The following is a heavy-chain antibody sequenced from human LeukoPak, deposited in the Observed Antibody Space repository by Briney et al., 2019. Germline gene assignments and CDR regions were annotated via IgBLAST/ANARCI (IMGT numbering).Heavy chain of an antibody. CDR2: MNPKSGTT. CDR3: ARGFSDYDGTDYAFSYY. J-gene: IGHJ4*02. CDR1: GYTFTNYD. V-gene: IGHV1-8*01. D-gene: IGHD3-22*01. Sequence: ASVKVSCKASGYTFTNYDIVWVRQATGQGLEWMGWMNPKSGTTGYAQKFQGRVTMTRDTSITTAYMELSSLTSEDTAVYYCARGFSDYDGTDYAFSYYWGQGTLVTGSS.